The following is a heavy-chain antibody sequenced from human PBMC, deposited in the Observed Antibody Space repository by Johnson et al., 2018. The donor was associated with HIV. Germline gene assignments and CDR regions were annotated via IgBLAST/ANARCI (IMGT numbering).Heavy chain of an antibody. V-gene: IGHV3-15*01. CDR2: IKSKTDGGTT. J-gene: IGHJ3*02. Sequence: VQLVESGGGLVQPGRSLRLSCAASGFTFSSYAMHWVRQAPGKGLEWVGRIKSKTDGGTTDYAAPVKGRFTITRDDSKNTLYLQMNSLKTEDTAVYYCTTASRGGWIWGQGTMVTVSS. CDR3: TTASRGGWI. CDR1: GFTFSSYA. D-gene: IGHD6-19*01.